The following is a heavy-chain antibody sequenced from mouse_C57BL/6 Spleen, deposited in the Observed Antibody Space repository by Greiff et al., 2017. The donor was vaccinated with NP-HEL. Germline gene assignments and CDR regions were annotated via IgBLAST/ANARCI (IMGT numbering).Heavy chain of an antibody. J-gene: IGHJ4*01. V-gene: IGHV1-52*01. CDR1: GYTFTSYW. CDR2: IDPSDSET. Sequence: QVQLQQPGAELVRPGSSVKLSCKASGYTFTSYWMHWVKQRPIQGLEWIGNIDPSDSETHYNQKFKDKATLTVDKSSSTAYMQLSSLTSEDSAVYYCARRGIDPILYYAMDYWGQGTSVTVSS. CDR3: ARRGIDPILYYAMDY.